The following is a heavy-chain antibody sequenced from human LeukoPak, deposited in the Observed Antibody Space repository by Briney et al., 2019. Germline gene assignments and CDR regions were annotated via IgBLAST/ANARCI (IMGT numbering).Heavy chain of an antibody. CDR1: GFTFSNYA. Sequence: GGSLRLSCTASGFTFSNYAMTWVRQAPGKGLEWVASIRGGGDTKYYADSVKGRFTISRDNSKNTLFLQMNSLRGEDTAVYYCSGNPNGDYVGAFDMWGPGTVVTVSS. J-gene: IGHJ3*02. CDR3: SGNPNGDYVGAFDM. D-gene: IGHD4-17*01. CDR2: IRGGGDTK. V-gene: IGHV3-23*01.